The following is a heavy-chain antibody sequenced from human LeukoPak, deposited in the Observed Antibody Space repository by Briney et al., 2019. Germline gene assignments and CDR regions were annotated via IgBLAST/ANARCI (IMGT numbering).Heavy chain of an antibody. CDR3: TTESTDSSGYRSSY. CDR1: GFTFSNAW. V-gene: IGHV3-15*01. Sequence: PGGSLRLSCAASGFTFSNAWMSWVRQAPGKGLEWVGRIKSKTDGGTTDYAAPVKGRFTISRDDSKNTLYLQMNSLKTEDTAVYYCTTESTDSSGYRSSYWGQGTLVTVSS. J-gene: IGHJ4*02. D-gene: IGHD3-22*01. CDR2: IKSKTDGGTT.